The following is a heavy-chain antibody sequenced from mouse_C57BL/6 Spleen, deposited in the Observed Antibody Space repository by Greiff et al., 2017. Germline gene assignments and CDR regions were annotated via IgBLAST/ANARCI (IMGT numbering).Heavy chain of an antibody. V-gene: IGHV3-6*01. Sequence: EVHLVESGPGLVKPSQSLSLTCSVTGYSITSGYYWNWIRQFPGNKLEWMGYISYDGSNNYNPSLKNRISITRDTSKNQFFLKLNSVTTEDTATYYCAREGSSPHYFDYWGQGTTLTVSS. CDR1: GYSITSGYY. J-gene: IGHJ2*01. D-gene: IGHD1-1*01. CDR2: ISYDGSN. CDR3: AREGSSPHYFDY.